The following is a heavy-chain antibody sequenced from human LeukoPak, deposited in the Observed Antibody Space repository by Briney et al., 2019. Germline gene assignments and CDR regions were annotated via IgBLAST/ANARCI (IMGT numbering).Heavy chain of an antibody. V-gene: IGHV4-34*01. CDR1: GGSFSGYY. D-gene: IGHD1-26*01. CDR2: INHSGST. J-gene: IGHJ4*02. Sequence: PSETLSLTCAVYGGSFSGYYWSWIRQPPGKGLEWIGEINHSGSTNYNPSLKSRVTISVDTPKNQFSLKLSSVTAADTAVYYCASASLVGVFDYWGQGTLVTVSS. CDR3: ASASLVGVFDY.